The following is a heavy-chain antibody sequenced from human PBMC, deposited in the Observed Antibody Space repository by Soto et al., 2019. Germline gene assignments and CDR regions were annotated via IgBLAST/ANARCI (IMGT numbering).Heavy chain of an antibody. CDR3: ARQEGDFWSGLVHYYGMDV. CDR1: GGTFSSYA. D-gene: IGHD3-3*01. V-gene: IGHV1-69*13. Sequence: SVKVSCKASGGTFSSYAISWVRQAPGQGLEWMGGIIPIFGTANYAQKFQGRVTITADESTSTAYMELSSLRSEDTAVYYCARQEGDFWSGLVHYYGMDVWGQGTTVTVSS. J-gene: IGHJ6*02. CDR2: IIPIFGTA.